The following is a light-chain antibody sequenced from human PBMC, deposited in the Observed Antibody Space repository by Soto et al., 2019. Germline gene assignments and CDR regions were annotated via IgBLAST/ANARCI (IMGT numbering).Light chain of an antibody. Sequence: QSALTQPASVSGSPGQSITISCTGTSSDVGTYNLVSWYQQHPGKAPKLMIYEGSKRPSGVSNRFSGSKSGNTASLTISGLQAADEADYFCCSYASSSTRVFGGGTKLTVL. CDR3: CSYASSSTRV. CDR1: SSDVGTYNL. V-gene: IGLV2-23*01. J-gene: IGLJ3*02. CDR2: EGS.